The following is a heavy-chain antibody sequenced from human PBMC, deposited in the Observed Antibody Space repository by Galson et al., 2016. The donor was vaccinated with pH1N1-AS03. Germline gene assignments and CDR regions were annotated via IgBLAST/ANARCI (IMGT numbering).Heavy chain of an antibody. CDR2: IYESGRT. V-gene: IGHV4-30-2*01. D-gene: IGHD2-15*01. CDR3: ARDRTYCSGGSCYADGYDP. Sequence: TLSLTCVVSGDSISSGDYSWRWIRQTPGKGLESIGYIYESGRTYFSPSLKSRVTISIDRSKNQFSLELKSVTAADTAVYYCARDRTYCSGGSCYADGYDPWGQGILVTVSA. J-gene: IGHJ5*02. CDR1: GDSISSGDYS.